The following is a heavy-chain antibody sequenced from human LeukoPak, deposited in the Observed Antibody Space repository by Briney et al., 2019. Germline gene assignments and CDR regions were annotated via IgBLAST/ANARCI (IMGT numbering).Heavy chain of an antibody. CDR2: ISSGGSA. CDR3: AGDDSSGYFFDF. D-gene: IGHD3-22*01. CDR1: GFTFSSYA. V-gene: IGHV3-23*01. J-gene: IGHJ4*02. Sequence: PGGSLRLSCAASGFTFSSYAMSWVRQAPGKGLEWVSAISSGGSAFYADSMRGRCTISRDNAKNSLYLQMNSLRAEDTAMYFCAGDDSSGYFFDFWGQGTLVTVSS.